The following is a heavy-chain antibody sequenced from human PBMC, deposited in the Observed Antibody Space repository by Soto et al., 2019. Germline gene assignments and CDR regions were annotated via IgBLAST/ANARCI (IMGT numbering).Heavy chain of an antibody. CDR1: GFTFSSYA. Sequence: GASVKVSCAASGFTFSSYAMSWVRQAPGKGLEWVSAISGSGGSTYYADSVKGRFTISRDNSKNTLYLQMNSLRAEDTAVYYCAKDTTVNYYDSSGYYPRNAFDIWGQGTVVTVSS. V-gene: IGHV3-23*01. CDR3: AKDTTVNYYDSSGYYPRNAFDI. J-gene: IGHJ3*02. CDR2: ISGSGGST. D-gene: IGHD3-22*01.